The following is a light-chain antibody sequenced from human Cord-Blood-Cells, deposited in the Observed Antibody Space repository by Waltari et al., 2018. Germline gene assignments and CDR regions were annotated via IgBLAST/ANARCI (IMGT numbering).Light chain of an antibody. CDR1: QRVSSSY. V-gene: IGKV3-20*01. J-gene: IGKJ1*01. Sequence: EIVLTQSPGTLSLSPGERAPLSCRASQRVSSSYLAWYQQKPGQAPRLLIYGASSRATGIPDRFSGSGSGTDFTLTISRLEPEDFVVYYCQQYGSSPRTFGQGTKVEIK. CDR3: QQYGSSPRT. CDR2: GAS.